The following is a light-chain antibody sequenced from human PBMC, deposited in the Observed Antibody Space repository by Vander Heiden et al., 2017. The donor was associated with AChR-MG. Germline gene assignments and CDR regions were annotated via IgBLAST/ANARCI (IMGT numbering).Light chain of an antibody. CDR2: DIN. CDR1: SSDVGGYNY. Sequence: QSALTQPRSVSGSPGQSVTISCTGTSSDVGGYNYVSWYQQHPGKAPKLILYDINWRPSGVPRLFACTKSSNTSSLTFALLHAEDDAYYCSCSYAGNYAYVFGAGTKLTVL. V-gene: IGLV2-11*01. CDR3: CSYAGNYAYV. J-gene: IGLJ2*01.